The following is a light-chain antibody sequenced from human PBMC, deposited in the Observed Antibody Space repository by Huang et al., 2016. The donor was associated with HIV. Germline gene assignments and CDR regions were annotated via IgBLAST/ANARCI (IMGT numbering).Light chain of an antibody. Sequence: DIQMTQSPSTLSASVGDRVTITCRASQNINTWLAWYQQKPGKAPDLLIYMASSLQVRVPSRFTGSGSGTEFTLTITSLQPDDLGTYYCQQYNTYLYTFGQGTKLEI. CDR2: MAS. CDR1: QNINTW. CDR3: QQYNTYLYT. J-gene: IGKJ2*01. V-gene: IGKV1-5*03.